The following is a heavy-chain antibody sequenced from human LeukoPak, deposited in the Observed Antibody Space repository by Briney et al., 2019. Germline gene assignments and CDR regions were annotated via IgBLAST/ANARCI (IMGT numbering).Heavy chain of an antibody. CDR3: ARGLYTPDY. CDR1: GASVGSAGYY. J-gene: IGHJ4*02. Sequence: SETLSLTCTVSGASVGSAGYYWSWIRQPPGGGLEWIGYVYYIDNTNYNPSLKSRVTMSVNPSKNQFSLKLSSVTAADTAVYYCARGLYTPDYWGQGTLVTVSS. V-gene: IGHV4-61*08. CDR2: VYYIDNT. D-gene: IGHD2-2*02.